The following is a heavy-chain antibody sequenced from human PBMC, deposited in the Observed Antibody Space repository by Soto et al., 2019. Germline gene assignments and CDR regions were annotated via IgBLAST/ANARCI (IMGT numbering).Heavy chain of an antibody. CDR3: ARDRKPYGSGRVFDAFDI. D-gene: IGHD3-10*01. J-gene: IGHJ3*02. V-gene: IGHV3-21*01. Sequence: TGGSLRLSCAASGFTFSSYSMNWVRQAPGKGLEWVSSISSSSSYIYYADSVKGRFTISRDNAKNSLYLQMNSLRAEDTAVYYCARDRKPYGSGRVFDAFDIWGQGAMVTVSS. CDR1: GFTFSSYS. CDR2: ISSSSSYI.